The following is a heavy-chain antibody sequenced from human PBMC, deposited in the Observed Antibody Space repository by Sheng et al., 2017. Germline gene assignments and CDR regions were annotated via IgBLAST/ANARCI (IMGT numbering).Heavy chain of an antibody. Sequence: QVQLQESGPGLVKPSQTLSLTCAVSGGSISSGGYSWSWIRQPPGKGLEWIGYIYYSGSTYYNPSLKSRVTISVDTSKNQFSLKQSSVTAADTAVYYCARGSGRVAYGMNVWGQGTTVTVSS. CDR1: GGSISSGGYS. V-gene: IGHV4-30-4*07. J-gene: IGHJ6*02. D-gene: IGHD2-15*01. CDR2: IYYSGST. CDR3: ARGSGRVAYGMNV.